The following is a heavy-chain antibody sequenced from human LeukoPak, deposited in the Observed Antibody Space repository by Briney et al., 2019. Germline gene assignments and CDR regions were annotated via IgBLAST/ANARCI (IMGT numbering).Heavy chain of an antibody. CDR2: INWNGGST. CDR3: ARRFGELSRYFDL. D-gene: IGHD3-10*01. CDR1: GFIFDDYD. Sequence: RPGGSLRLSCEASGFIFDDYDMSWVRQAPGKGLEWVSGINWNGGSTGYADSVKGRFTISRDNAKNSLNLQMKSLRVEDTALYYCARRFGELSRYFDLWGRGTLVTVSS. J-gene: IGHJ2*01. V-gene: IGHV3-20*04.